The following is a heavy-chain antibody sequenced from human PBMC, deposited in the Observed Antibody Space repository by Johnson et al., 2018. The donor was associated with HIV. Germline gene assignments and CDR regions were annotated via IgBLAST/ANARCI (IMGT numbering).Heavy chain of an antibody. V-gene: IGHV3-11*04. D-gene: IGHD2-15*01. CDR1: GFTFSDYY. CDR2: ISSSGSTI. CDR3: ARAYPYCSGGSCYTAQPNDAFDS. Sequence: QVQLVESGGGVVQPGGSLRLSCAASGFTFSDYYMSWIRQAPGKGLEWVSYISSSGSTIYYADSVKGRFTISRDNAKNSLYLQMNSLRAEDTAVYYCARAYPYCSGGSCYTAQPNDAFDSWGQGTMVTVSS. J-gene: IGHJ3*02.